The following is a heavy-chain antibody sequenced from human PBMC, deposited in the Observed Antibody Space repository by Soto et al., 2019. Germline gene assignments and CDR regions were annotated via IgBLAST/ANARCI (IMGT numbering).Heavy chain of an antibody. CDR2: IYPGDSDT. CDR3: ATSGDYGGYSGYDPIDH. V-gene: IGHV5-51*01. CDR1: VYSFSRYW. J-gene: IGHJ4*02. Sequence: GESLKISCQGSVYSFSRYWLGWVRQMPGKGLEWMGMIYPGDSDTRYSPSFHCQVTISADTSISTAYLQWNSLKASDTAMYYCATSGDYGGYSGYDPIDHWGQGTLVTVSS. D-gene: IGHD5-12*01.